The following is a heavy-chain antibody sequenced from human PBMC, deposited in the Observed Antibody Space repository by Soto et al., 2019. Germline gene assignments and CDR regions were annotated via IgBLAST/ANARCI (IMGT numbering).Heavy chain of an antibody. CDR1: GGTFSSYA. Sequence: GASVKVSCKASGGTFSSYAISWVRQAPGQGLEWMGGTIPSVGTANYAQKFQGRVTMTRDESTSTAYMELSSLRSEDTAVYYCARDQGGTEYYYGSGSYYKSSWFDPWGQGTLVTVSS. D-gene: IGHD3-10*01. J-gene: IGHJ5*02. CDR3: ARDQGGTEYYYGSGSYYKSSWFDP. CDR2: TIPSVGTA. V-gene: IGHV1-69*05.